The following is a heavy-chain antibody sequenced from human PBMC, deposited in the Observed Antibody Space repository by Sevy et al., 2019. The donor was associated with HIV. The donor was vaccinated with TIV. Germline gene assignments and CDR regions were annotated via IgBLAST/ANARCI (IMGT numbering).Heavy chain of an antibody. V-gene: IGHV3-23*01. J-gene: IGHJ6*02. CDR2: ISGSGGST. CDR3: AKVKDDYGDYSYYYYGMDV. Sequence: GGSLRLSCAASGFTFSSYAMSWVRQAPGKGLEWVSAISGSGGSTYYADSGKGRFTISRDNSKNTLYLQMNSPRAEDTAVYYCAKVKDDYGDYSYYYYGMDVWGQGTTVTVSS. CDR1: GFTFSSYA. D-gene: IGHD4-17*01.